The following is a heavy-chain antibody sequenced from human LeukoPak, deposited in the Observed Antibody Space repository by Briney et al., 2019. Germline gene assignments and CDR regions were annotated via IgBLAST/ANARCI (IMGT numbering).Heavy chain of an antibody. CDR3: ARGRDVSRYYFDY. CDR2: MNPNSGNT. J-gene: IGHJ4*02. CDR1: GYTFTSYD. V-gene: IGHV1-8*03. Sequence: VASVKVSCKASGYTFTSYDINWVRQATGQGLEWMGWMNPNSGNTGYAQKFQGRVTITRNTSISTAYMELSSLRSEDTAVYYCARGRDVSRYYFDYWGQGTLVTVSS. D-gene: IGHD3-3*01.